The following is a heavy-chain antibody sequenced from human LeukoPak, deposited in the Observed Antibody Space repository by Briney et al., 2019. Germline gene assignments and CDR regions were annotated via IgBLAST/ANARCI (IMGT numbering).Heavy chain of an antibody. CDR3: ARVSHSGIYTFDY. Sequence: SETLSLTCTVSGYSISSGYYWGWIRQPPGKGLEWIGSIYHSGSTYYNPSLKSRVTISVDTSKNQFSLKLSSVTAADTAVYYCARVSHSGIYTFDYWGQGTLVTVSS. CDR1: GYSISSGYY. D-gene: IGHD1-26*01. CDR2: IYHSGST. V-gene: IGHV4-38-2*02. J-gene: IGHJ4*02.